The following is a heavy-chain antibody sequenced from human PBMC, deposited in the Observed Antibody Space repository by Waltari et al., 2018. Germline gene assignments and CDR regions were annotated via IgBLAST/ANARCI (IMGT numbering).Heavy chain of an antibody. V-gene: IGHV3-64*07. CDR3: ARSYYSDHSGYLFDY. CDR2: ISTNGDPT. Sequence: EVQLVESGRGLVQPGGSLRLSCDASGFVFSTYAFHWVRQTPGKGLEYVSSISTNGDPTFYADSVKGRFTVSRDNSKNTLYLQVGSLRTEDMAIYYCARSYYSDHSGYLFDYWGQGTRVTVYS. D-gene: IGHD3-22*01. CDR1: GFVFSTYA. J-gene: IGHJ4*02.